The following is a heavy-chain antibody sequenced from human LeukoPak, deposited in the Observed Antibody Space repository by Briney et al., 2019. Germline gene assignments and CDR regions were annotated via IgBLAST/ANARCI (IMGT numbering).Heavy chain of an antibody. J-gene: IGHJ3*02. D-gene: IGHD3-22*01. CDR3: ARLAKGGYYDSSGYYPPRNAFDI. CDR1: GGSISSCY. Sequence: SETLSLTCTVSGGSISSCYWSWIRQPPGKGLEWIGYIYYSGSTNYNPSLKSRVTISVDTSKNQFSLKLSSVTAADTAVYYCARLAKGGYYDSSGYYPPRNAFDIWGQGTMVTVS. V-gene: IGHV4-59*08. CDR2: IYYSGST.